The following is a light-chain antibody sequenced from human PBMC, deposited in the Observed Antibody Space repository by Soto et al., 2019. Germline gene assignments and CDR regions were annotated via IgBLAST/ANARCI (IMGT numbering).Light chain of an antibody. CDR3: CSYAGTATV. CDR2: EGT. V-gene: IGLV2-23*03. J-gene: IGLJ1*01. CDR1: NSDVESYNL. Sequence: QSALTQPASVSGSPGQSITISCTGTNSDVESYNLVSWFRQHPGEAPKLIVYEGTKRPSGVSNRFSGSKSGNPASLTISGLQAEDEANYHCCSYAGTATVFGTGTKLTV.